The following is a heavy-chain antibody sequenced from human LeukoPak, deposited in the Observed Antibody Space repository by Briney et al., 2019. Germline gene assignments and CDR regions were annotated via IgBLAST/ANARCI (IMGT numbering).Heavy chain of an antibody. Sequence: ASVKVSCKASGYTFTNYAISWVRQAPGQALEWMGCIRTYNGDTNYAQKIQGRVTMTTDTSTNTAYMELRSLRSDDTAVYYCARERIRTPYYGMDVWGQGTTVTVSS. J-gene: IGHJ6*02. CDR1: GYTFTNYA. CDR3: ARERIRTPYYGMDV. V-gene: IGHV1-18*01. D-gene: IGHD1-14*01. CDR2: IRTYNGDT.